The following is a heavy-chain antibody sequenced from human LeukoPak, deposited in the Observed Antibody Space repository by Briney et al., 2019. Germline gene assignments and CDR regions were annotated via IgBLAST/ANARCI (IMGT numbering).Heavy chain of an antibody. V-gene: IGHV4-4*07. CDR2: IYTGGNT. CDR1: GGSSSSYY. J-gene: IGHJ3*02. D-gene: IGHD1-26*01. Sequence: SETLSLTCTVSGGSSSSYYWNWIRQPAGKGLEWIGRIYTGGNTNYNPSLKSRVIISEDKSKNQFFQTLTFVTAADTAVYYFSTGSSSWVGVFHIWGQGTMVTVSS. CDR3: STGSSSWVGVFHI.